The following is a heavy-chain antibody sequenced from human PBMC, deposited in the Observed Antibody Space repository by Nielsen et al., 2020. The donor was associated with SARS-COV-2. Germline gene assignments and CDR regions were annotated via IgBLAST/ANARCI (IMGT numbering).Heavy chain of an antibody. CDR1: GGSISSGPYY. Sequence: GSLRLSCTVSGGSISSGPYYWGWIRQPPGKGLEWIGSIYYSGSTYYNPSLKSRVTISVDTSKNQFSLKLSSVTAADTAVYYCARTGIAVAGILGPWGQGTLVTVSS. D-gene: IGHD6-19*01. CDR2: IYYSGST. V-gene: IGHV4-39*01. J-gene: IGHJ5*02. CDR3: ARTGIAVAGILGP.